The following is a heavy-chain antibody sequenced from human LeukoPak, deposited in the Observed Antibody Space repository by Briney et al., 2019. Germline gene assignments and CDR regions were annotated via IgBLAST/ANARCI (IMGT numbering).Heavy chain of an antibody. J-gene: IGHJ4*02. CDR2: ISRSGGTI. CDR3: ARVSCSGGSCYSMDY. Sequence: PGGSLRLSCAASGFTFSSYEMNWVRQAPGKGLEWVSYISRSGGTIYYAESVKGRFTFSRDNAKNSLYLQMNSLRAEDTAVYYCARVSCSGGSCYSMDYWGQGTLVTVSS. V-gene: IGHV3-48*03. CDR1: GFTFSSYE. D-gene: IGHD2-15*01.